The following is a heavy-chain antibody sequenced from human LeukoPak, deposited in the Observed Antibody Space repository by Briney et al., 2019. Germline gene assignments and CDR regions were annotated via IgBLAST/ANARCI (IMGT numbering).Heavy chain of an antibody. CDR2: IYYSGST. CDR1: GGSISSYY. Sequence: SETLSLTCTVSGGSISSYYWSWVRQPPGKGLEWIGSIYYSGSTYYNPSLKSRVTISVDTSKNQFSLKLSSVTAADTAVYYCARHVGGGDYWGQGTLVTVSS. J-gene: IGHJ4*02. D-gene: IGHD2-15*01. V-gene: IGHV4-59*05. CDR3: ARHVGGGDY.